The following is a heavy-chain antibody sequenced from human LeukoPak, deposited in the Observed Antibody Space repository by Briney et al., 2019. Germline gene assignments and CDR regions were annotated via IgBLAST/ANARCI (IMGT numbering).Heavy chain of an antibody. V-gene: IGHV3-23*01. CDR3: ACGIWFGCFPGDIDY. D-gene: IGHD3-10*01. J-gene: IGHJ4*02. CDR2: ISGSGGST. CDR1: GFTFSSYG. Sequence: GGSLRLSCAASGFTFSSYGMSWVRQAPGKGLEWVSAISGSGGSTYYADSVKGRFTISRDNSKNTLYLQMNSLRAEDTAVYYCACGIWFGCFPGDIDYWGQGTLVTVSS.